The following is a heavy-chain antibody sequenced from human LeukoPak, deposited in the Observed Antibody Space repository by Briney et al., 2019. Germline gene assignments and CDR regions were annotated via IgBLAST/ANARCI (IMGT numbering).Heavy chain of an antibody. CDR2: IYHSGST. CDR1: GGSISSGGYY. D-gene: IGHD1-26*01. J-gene: IGHJ3*02. CDR3: ARVGGSYYAFDI. Sequence: PSETLSLTCTVSGGSISSGGYYWSWIRQPPGKGLEWIGYIYHSGSTYYNPSLKSRVTISVDRSKNQFSLKLSSVTAADTAVYYCARVGGSYYAFDIWGQGTMVTVSS. V-gene: IGHV4-30-2*01.